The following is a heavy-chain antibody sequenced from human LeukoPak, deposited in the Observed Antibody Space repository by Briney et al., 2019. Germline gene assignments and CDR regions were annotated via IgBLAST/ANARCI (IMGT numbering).Heavy chain of an antibody. V-gene: IGHV3-21*01. CDR3: ARLGYCSSTNCFYFDY. CDR1: GFTFSPHS. D-gene: IGHD2-2*01. J-gene: IGHJ4*02. Sequence: PGGSLRLSCAASGFTFSPHSMNWVRQAPGRGLEWVSSISSCSNYLYYADSVKGRFTISRDNAKNSVYLQMNSLRVEDTAVYYCARLGYCSSTNCFYFDYWGQGTLVTVSS. CDR2: ISSCSNYL.